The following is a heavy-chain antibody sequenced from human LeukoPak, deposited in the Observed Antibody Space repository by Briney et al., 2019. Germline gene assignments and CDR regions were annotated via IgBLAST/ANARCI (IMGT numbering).Heavy chain of an antibody. CDR3: ATSIWFGELFPYYYYYMDV. V-gene: IGHV4-4*08. D-gene: IGHD3-10*01. CDR1: GGSFSGYY. CDR2: IYTSGST. J-gene: IGHJ6*03. Sequence: PSETLSLTCAVYGGSFSGYYWSWIRQPPGKGLEWIGRIYTSGSTNYNPSLKSRVTISVDTSKNQFSLKLSSVTAADTAVYYFATSIWFGELFPYYYYYMDVWGKGTTVTISS.